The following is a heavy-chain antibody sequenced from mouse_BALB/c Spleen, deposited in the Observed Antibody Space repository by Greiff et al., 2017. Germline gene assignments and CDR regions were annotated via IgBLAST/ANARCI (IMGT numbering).Heavy chain of an antibody. CDR3: ARESLTGPSAMDY. Sequence: EVKLMESGPGLVKPSQSLSLTCSVTGYSITSGYYWNWIRQFPGNKLEWMGYISYDGSNNYNPSLKNRISITRDTSKNQFFLKLNSVTTEDTATYYCARESLTGPSAMDYWGQGTSVTVSS. D-gene: IGHD4-1*01. CDR1: GYSITSGYY. J-gene: IGHJ4*01. V-gene: IGHV3-6*02. CDR2: ISYDGSN.